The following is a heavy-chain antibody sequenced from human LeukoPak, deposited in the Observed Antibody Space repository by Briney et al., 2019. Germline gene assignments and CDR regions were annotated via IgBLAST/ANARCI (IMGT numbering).Heavy chain of an antibody. CDR2: LSDSGAST. CDR3: ARTPKRDGYSHIDF. D-gene: IGHD5-24*01. CDR1: GFTFTNHA. J-gene: IGHJ4*02. Sequence: PGGSLTLSCAACGFTFTNHAMAWVRLAPGKGLECVSTLSDSGASTYYADPVKGRFTISRDNSRNTMYLQMDSLRGDDMCVYFCARTPKRDGYSHIDFWGQGALVTVSS. V-gene: IGHV3-23*01.